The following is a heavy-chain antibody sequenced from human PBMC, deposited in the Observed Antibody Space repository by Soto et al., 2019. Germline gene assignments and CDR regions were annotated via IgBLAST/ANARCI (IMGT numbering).Heavy chain of an antibody. V-gene: IGHV2-5*02. CDR3: ARFVWGSYRYYFDN. Sequence: QITLKESGPTLVKPTQTLTLTCTFSGFSLSTTGVGVGWIRQPPGKALEWLALIYWDDDKRYSPSLKSRLTITKDTSKNQVVLTMTNMDPVDTATYYCARFVWGSYRYYFDNWGQGTLVTVSS. CDR2: IYWDDDK. D-gene: IGHD3-16*02. CDR1: GFSLSTTGVG. J-gene: IGHJ4*02.